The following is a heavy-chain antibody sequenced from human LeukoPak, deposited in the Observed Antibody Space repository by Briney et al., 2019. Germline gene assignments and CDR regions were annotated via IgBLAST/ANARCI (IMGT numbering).Heavy chain of an antibody. J-gene: IGHJ4*02. CDR3: ARARGGSSSSLNYFDY. CDR2: IYSGGST. V-gene: IGHV3-66*01. D-gene: IGHD6-6*01. CDR1: GFTVSSNY. Sequence: TGGSLRLSCAASGFTVSSNYMSWVRQAPGKGLEWVSVIYSGGSTYYADSVKGRFTISRDNSKNTLYLQMNSLRAEDTAVYYCARARGGSSSSLNYFDYWGQGTLVTVSS.